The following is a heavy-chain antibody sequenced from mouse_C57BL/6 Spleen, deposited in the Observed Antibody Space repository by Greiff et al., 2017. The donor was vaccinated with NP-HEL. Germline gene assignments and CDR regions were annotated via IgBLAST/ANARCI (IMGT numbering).Heavy chain of an antibody. J-gene: IGHJ1*03. D-gene: IGHD1-1*01. CDR2: IDPSDSYT. V-gene: IGHV1-50*01. Sequence: QVQLQQSGAELVKPGASVKLSCKASGYTFTSYWMQWVKQRPGQGLEWIGEIDPSDSYTNYNQKFKGKATLTVDTSSSTAYMQLSSLTSEDSAVYYCAGSYGSRGWYFDIWGTGTTVTVSS. CDR3: AGSYGSRGWYFDI. CDR1: GYTFTSYW.